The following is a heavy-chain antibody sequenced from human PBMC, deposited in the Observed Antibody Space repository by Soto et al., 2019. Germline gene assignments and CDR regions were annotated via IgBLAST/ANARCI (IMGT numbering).Heavy chain of an antibody. J-gene: IGHJ5*02. Sequence: QVQLVQSGAEVKKPGSSVRVSCKASGGTFSSHAFTWVRQAPGQGLEWMGGIIPMFGTPNYAQKFQGRLTITAESGTSYMELRSLRAEDTAVVFCARDRDGGDCYSFGIVDLWGQGTLVTVSS. V-gene: IGHV1-69*01. D-gene: IGHD2-21*01. CDR1: GGTFSSHA. CDR2: IIPMFGTP. CDR3: ARDRDGGDCYSFGIVDL.